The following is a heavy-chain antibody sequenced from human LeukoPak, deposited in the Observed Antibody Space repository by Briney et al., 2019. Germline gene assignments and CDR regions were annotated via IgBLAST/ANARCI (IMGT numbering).Heavy chain of an antibody. CDR1: GGSINSFY. CDR3: ARDYGGKFDY. V-gene: IGHV4-59*01. Sequence: SETLSLTCTVSGGSINSFYWSWIRQPPGKGLEWIGYIYSSGNTNYNPSLKSRVTISVDTSRNQFSLKLSSVTAADTAVNYCARDYGGKFDYWGQGTLVTVSS. CDR2: IYSSGNT. D-gene: IGHD4-23*01. J-gene: IGHJ4*02.